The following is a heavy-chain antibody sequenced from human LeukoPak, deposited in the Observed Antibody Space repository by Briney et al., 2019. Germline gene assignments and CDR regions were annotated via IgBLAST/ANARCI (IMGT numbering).Heavy chain of an antibody. J-gene: IGHJ4*02. CDR2: ISGSGGST. CDR1: GFTFSSYA. CDR3: AKARIAARPGTAGYYFDY. V-gene: IGHV3-23*01. D-gene: IGHD6-6*01. Sequence: GGSLRLSCAASGFTFSSYAMSWVRQAPGKGLEWVSAISGSGGSTYYADSVKGRFTISRDNSKNTLYLQMNSLRAEDTAVYYCAKARIAARPGTAGYYFDYWGQGTLVTVSS.